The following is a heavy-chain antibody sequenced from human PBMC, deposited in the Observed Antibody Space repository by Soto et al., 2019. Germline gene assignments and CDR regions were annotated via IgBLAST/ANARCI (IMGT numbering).Heavy chain of an antibody. Sequence: QVQLVQSGAEVKKPGASVKVSCKASGYTFTSYAMHWVRQAPGQRLEWMGWINAGNGNTKYSQKFQGRVTITRDTSASTAYMELSSLRSEDTAVYYCARDFVDIVVVPAALGGAVAIWGQGTMVTVSS. CDR3: ARDFVDIVVVPAALGGAVAI. CDR1: GYTFTSYA. V-gene: IGHV1-3*01. CDR2: INAGNGNT. J-gene: IGHJ3*02. D-gene: IGHD2-2*03.